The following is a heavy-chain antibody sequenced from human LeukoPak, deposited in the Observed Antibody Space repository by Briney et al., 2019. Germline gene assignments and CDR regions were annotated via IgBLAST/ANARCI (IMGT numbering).Heavy chain of an antibody. V-gene: IGHV3-66*01. Sequence: GGSLRLSCAVSGFTVSSTYMTWVRHAPGKGLEWVAFIYTGDTTYYADSVKGRFTISRDNSKSTLYLQMSSLRVEDTAVYYCARDGGSGPPLGGGTGYYYGMDVWGQGTTVTVSS. CDR1: GFTVSSTY. CDR2: IYTGDTT. J-gene: IGHJ6*02. CDR3: ARDGGSGPPLGGGTGYYYGMDV. D-gene: IGHD6-19*01.